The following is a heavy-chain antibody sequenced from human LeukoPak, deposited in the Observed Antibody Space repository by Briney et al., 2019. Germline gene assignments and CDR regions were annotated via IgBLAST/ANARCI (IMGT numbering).Heavy chain of an antibody. V-gene: IGHV3-74*01. CDR1: GFTFSSYW. J-gene: IGHJ4*02. CDR3: ARDRLPDDY. Sequence: GGSLRLSCVASGFTFSSYWMHWVRQAPGKGLVWVSRIKSDGTSTTYADSVKGRFTISRDNAKNTLYLQMNSLRAEDTAVYYCARDRLPDDYWGQGTLVTVSS. CDR2: IKSDGTST. D-gene: IGHD4-11*01.